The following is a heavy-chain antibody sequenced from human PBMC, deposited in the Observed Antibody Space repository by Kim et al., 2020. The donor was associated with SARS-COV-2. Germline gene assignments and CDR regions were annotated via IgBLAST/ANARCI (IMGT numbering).Heavy chain of an antibody. Sequence: SETLSLTCDGNGDSISGFYWTWIRQPPGEGLELMGEISPGGSTNYNPSLKSRVTISVDTSNNHFSLKLTSVTAADTAVYDCARGRSSGTYYNSRAYYFDCWGQGTLVTVSS. V-gene: IGHV4-34*01. D-gene: IGHD3-10*01. J-gene: IGHJ4*02. CDR3: ARGRSSGTYYNSRAYYFDC. CDR2: ISPGGST. CDR1: GDSISGFY.